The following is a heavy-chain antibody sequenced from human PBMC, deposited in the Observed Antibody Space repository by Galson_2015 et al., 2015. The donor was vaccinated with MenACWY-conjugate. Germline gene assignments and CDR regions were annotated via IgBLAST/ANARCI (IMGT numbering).Heavy chain of an antibody. V-gene: IGHV3-23*01. CDR1: GFTFSTYA. CDR2: ISGSGGST. J-gene: IGHJ6*02. CDR3: AKLVEQQLVYYYYGMDV. Sequence: SLRLSCAASGFTFSTYAMSWVRQAPGKGLEWVSAISGSGGSTYYADSVKGRFTISRDKSKNTLHLQMKSLRAEDTAVYYCAKLVEQQLVYYYYGMDVRGQGTTVTVSS. D-gene: IGHD6-13*01.